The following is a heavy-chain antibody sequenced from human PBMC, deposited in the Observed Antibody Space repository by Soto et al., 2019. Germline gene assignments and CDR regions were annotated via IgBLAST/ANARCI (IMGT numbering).Heavy chain of an antibody. J-gene: IGHJ4*02. Sequence: GGSLRLSCAASGFIFSGSTIHWVRQASGKGLEWVGRIRSKADSYATAYAASVKGRFTISRDDSKNTAYLQVNSLKAEDTAVYYCTSTGPTAYFDYWGQGTLVTVSS. D-gene: IGHD4-17*01. CDR3: TSTGPTAYFDY. CDR2: IRSKADSYAT. CDR1: GFIFSGST. V-gene: IGHV3-73*01.